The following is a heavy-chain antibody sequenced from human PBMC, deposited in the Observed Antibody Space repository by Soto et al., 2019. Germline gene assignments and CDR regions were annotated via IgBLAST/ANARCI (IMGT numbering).Heavy chain of an antibody. CDR1: GGSISSSTYY. CDR3: ATLLKGDY. J-gene: IGHJ4*02. V-gene: IGHV4-39*01. Sequence: QLQLQESGPGLVKPSETLSLTCTVSGGSISSSTYYWGWIRKPPGNGLEWIGNIYHSGSTYYNPSLKSRVTISVDTSKNQFSLKLSSVTAADTAVYYCATLLKGDYWGQGTLVTVSS. D-gene: IGHD2-15*01. CDR2: IYHSGST.